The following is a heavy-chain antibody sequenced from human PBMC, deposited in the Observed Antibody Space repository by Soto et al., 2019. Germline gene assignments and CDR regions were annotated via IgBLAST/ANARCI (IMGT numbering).Heavy chain of an antibody. Sequence: QVQLVESGGGVVQPGRSLRLSCAASGFTFSSYGMHWVRQAPGKGLEWVAVISYDGSNKYYADSVKGRFTISRDNSKNTLYLQMNSLRAEDTAVYYCGKDRRKVVVAAPFDYWGQGTLVTVSS. CDR2: ISYDGSNK. V-gene: IGHV3-30*18. J-gene: IGHJ4*02. CDR1: GFTFSSYG. D-gene: IGHD2-15*01. CDR3: GKDRRKVVVAAPFDY.